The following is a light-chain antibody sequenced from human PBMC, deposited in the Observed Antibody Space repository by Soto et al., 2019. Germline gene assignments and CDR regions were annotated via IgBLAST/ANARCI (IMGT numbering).Light chain of an antibody. CDR3: LQHNSYPLT. Sequence: DIQMTQSPSSLSASVGDRVTITCRASQGITNDLTWYQQQPGKAPKRLIYAASTLQRGVPSRFSGSGSGTEFALTIGSLQPEDFATYYCLQHNSYPLTFGGGTKVDIK. J-gene: IGKJ4*01. V-gene: IGKV1-17*01. CDR2: AAS. CDR1: QGITND.